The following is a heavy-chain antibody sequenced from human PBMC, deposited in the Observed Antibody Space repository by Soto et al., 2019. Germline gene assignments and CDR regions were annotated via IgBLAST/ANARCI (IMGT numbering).Heavy chain of an antibody. V-gene: IGHV4-39*01. CDR2: IYYSGST. D-gene: IGHD3-9*01. CDR3: ARRGRGLRYFDWSYFDY. CDR1: GGSISSSSYY. Sequence: SETLSLTCTVSGGSISSSSYYWGWIRQPPGKGLEWIGSIYYSGSTYYNPSLKSRVTISVDTSKNQFSLKLSSVTAADTAVYYCARRGRGLRYFDWSYFDYWGQGTLVTVSS. J-gene: IGHJ4*02.